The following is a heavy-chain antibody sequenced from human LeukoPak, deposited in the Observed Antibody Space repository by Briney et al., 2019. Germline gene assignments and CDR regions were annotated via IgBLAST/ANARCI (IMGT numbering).Heavy chain of an antibody. CDR3: ARGFSSNWYVDP. V-gene: IGHV4-59*12. Sequence: SETLSLTCTVSGGSISSYYWSWIRQPPEKGLEWIGYIYYSGNTNYNPSLKSRVTISVDTSKNQFSPKLNSVTAADTAVYYCARGFSSNWYVDPWGQGTLVTVSS. CDR2: IYYSGNT. J-gene: IGHJ5*02. CDR1: GGSISSYY. D-gene: IGHD6-13*01.